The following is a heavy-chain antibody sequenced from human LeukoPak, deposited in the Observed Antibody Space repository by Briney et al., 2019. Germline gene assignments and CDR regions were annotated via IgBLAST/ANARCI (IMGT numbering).Heavy chain of an antibody. D-gene: IGHD3-22*01. CDR1: GGSFSGYY. V-gene: IGHV4-34*01. CDR3: ARAYDSSGYGRDYYYYGMDV. J-gene: IGHJ6*02. Sequence: SETLSLTCAVYGGSFSGYYWSWIRQPPGKGLEWIGEINHSGSTNYNPSLKSRVTISVDTSKNQFSLKLSSVTAADTAVYYCARAYDSSGYGRDYYYYGMDVWGQGTTVTVSS. CDR2: INHSGST.